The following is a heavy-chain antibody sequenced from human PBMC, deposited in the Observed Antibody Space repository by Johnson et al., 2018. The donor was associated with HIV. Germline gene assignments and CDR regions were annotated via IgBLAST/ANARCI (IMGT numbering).Heavy chain of an antibody. V-gene: IGHV3-30*04. Sequence: QVQLVESGGGVVQPGRSLRLSCAASGFTFSSYAMHWVRQAPGKGLEWVAVISYDGSNKYYADSVKGRFTISRDNCKNTLYLQMNSLRAEDTAVYYCARDRSTPQPYYYDSSGYRGYSAFDIWGQGTMVTVSS. D-gene: IGHD3-22*01. CDR3: ARDRSTPQPYYYDSSGYRGYSAFDI. CDR1: GFTFSSYA. CDR2: ISYDGSNK. J-gene: IGHJ3*02.